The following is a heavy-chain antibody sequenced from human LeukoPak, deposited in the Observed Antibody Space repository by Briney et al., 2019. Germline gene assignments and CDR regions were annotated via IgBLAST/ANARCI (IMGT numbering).Heavy chain of an antibody. J-gene: IGHJ5*02. CDR1: GFTVSSNY. V-gene: IGHV3-66*02. CDR3: ARGDKQLVFERRKGGFDP. D-gene: IGHD6-13*01. Sequence: GGSLRLSCAASGFTVSSNYMSWVRQGPGKGLECVSVISNDGDTYYADSVKGRFTISRDTSKNTVSLQMNSLRTEDTAVYYCARGDKQLVFERRKGGFDPWGQGTLVTVSS. CDR2: ISNDGDT.